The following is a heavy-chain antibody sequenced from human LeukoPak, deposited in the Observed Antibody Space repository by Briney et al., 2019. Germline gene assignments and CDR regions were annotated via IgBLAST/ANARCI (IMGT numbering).Heavy chain of an antibody. V-gene: IGHV3-66*01. J-gene: IGHJ6*02. CDR1: GFTVSGNF. Sequence: GGSLRLSCAASGFTVSGNFMTWVRQAPGKGLEWVSVLYSGVSTYYADSVKGRFTVSRDNSKNTLYLQMNSLRAEDTAVYYCARDTDNYGMDVWGQGTTATVCS. CDR2: LYSGVST. CDR3: ARDTDNYGMDV.